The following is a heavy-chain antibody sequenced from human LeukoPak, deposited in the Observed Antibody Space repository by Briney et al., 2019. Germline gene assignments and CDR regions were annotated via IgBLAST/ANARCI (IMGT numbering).Heavy chain of an antibody. CDR1: GGSISSYY. V-gene: IGHV4-59*12. Sequence: PSETLSLTCTVSGGSISSYYWSWIRQPPGKGLEWIGYINYSGSTDYNPSLKSRVTTSVDTSKNQFSLKLSSVTAADTAVYYCARDCSGGSCFSYYYYYYYTDVWGKGTTVTVSS. CDR2: INYSGST. D-gene: IGHD2-15*01. J-gene: IGHJ6*03. CDR3: ARDCSGGSCFSYYYYYYYTDV.